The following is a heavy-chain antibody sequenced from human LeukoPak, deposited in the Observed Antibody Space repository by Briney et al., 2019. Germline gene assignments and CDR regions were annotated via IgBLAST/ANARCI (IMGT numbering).Heavy chain of an antibody. D-gene: IGHD3-22*01. CDR2: TSYSGTGDT. Sequence: PSETLSLTCTVSGGTVRSYYWSWIRQAPGKGLEWIGYTSYSGTGDTNYNPSLQSRVTFSIDMSRNQFSLTLNSVTDADTAVYYCAKSFDSSGYYYGFESWGQGTLVTVSS. J-gene: IGHJ4*02. CDR3: AKSFDSSGYYYGFES. CDR1: GGTVRSYY. V-gene: IGHV4-59*02.